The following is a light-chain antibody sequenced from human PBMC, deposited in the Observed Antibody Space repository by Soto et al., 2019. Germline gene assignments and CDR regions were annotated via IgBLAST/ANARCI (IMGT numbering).Light chain of an antibody. V-gene: IGLV2-11*01. Sequence: QSALTQPRSVSGSPGQSVTISCTGTSSDVGGYNYVSWYQQHPGKAPKLMIYDVSKLPSGVPDRFSGSKSGNTASLTISGLQAEDEADYYCCSYAGSYTPPFGTGTKLTVL. CDR3: CSYAGSYTPP. CDR2: DVS. CDR1: SSDVGGYNY. J-gene: IGLJ1*01.